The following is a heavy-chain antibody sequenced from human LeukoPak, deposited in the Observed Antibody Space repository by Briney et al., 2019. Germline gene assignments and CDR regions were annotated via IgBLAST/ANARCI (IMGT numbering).Heavy chain of an antibody. CDR1: GGSISSSRYY. J-gene: IGHJ3*02. Sequence: SETLSLTCTVSGGSISSSRYYWGWIRQPPGRGLEWIGSIYYSGSTYYNPSLKSRVTISLDTSKSQFSLNLRSVTAADTAVYYCSRVRWELLGEAFDIWGQGTMVTVSS. CDR3: SRVRWELLGEAFDI. D-gene: IGHD1-26*01. CDR2: IYYSGST. V-gene: IGHV4-39*07.